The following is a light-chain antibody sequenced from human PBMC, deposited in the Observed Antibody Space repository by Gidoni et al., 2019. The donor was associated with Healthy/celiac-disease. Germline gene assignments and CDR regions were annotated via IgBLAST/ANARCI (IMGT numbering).Light chain of an antibody. J-gene: IGKJ1*01. CDR3: QQRSNSWT. V-gene: IGKV3-11*01. CDR1: QSVSSY. CDR2: DAA. Sequence: EIVLTQSPATLSLSPGESATLSCRASQSVSSYLAWYQQKPCQAPRLLIYDAANRATGIPARFSGSGSGTDFTLTISSLEPEDFAVYYCQQRSNSWTFGQGTKVEIK.